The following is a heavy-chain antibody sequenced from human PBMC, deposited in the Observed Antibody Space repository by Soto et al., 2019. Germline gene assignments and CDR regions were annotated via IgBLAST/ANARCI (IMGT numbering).Heavy chain of an antibody. V-gene: IGHV3-30-3*01. Sequence: QVQLVESGGGVVQPGRSLRLSCAASGFTFSSYAMHWVRQAPGKGLEWVAVISYDGSNKYYADSVKGRFTISRDNSKNTLYLQMNSLRAEDTAVYYCASPCSSTSCRTKKYYYYYGMDVWGQGTTVTVSS. J-gene: IGHJ6*02. CDR2: ISYDGSNK. CDR1: GFTFSSYA. D-gene: IGHD2-2*01. CDR3: ASPCSSTSCRTKKYYYYYGMDV.